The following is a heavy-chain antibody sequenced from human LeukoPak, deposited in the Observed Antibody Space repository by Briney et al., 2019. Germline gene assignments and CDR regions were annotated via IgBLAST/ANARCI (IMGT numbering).Heavy chain of an antibody. Sequence: GGSLRLSCAASGFTFSSYSMNWVRQAPGKGLEWVSSISSSSSYIYYADSVKGRFTISRDNAKNSLYLQMNSLRAEDTAVYYCARAGIAVAGRNPFDYWGQGTLVTVSS. D-gene: IGHD6-19*01. CDR2: ISSSSSYI. CDR3: ARAGIAVAGRNPFDY. J-gene: IGHJ4*02. V-gene: IGHV3-21*01. CDR1: GFTFSSYS.